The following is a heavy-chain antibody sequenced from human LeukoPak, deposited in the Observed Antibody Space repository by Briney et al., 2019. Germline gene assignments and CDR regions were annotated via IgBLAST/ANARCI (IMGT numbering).Heavy chain of an antibody. J-gene: IGHJ6*03. Sequence: ASVKVSCKASGHTFTGYYVYWVRQAPGQGLEWMGWMNPNVGGANFPQKFQGRVTMTRNTSISTAYMELSSLRSEDTAVYYCARGCIAVAGTGYYYYYYMDVWGKGTTVTVSS. V-gene: IGHV1-2*02. CDR3: ARGCIAVAGTGYYYYYYMDV. CDR1: GHTFTGYY. D-gene: IGHD6-19*01. CDR2: MNPNVGGA.